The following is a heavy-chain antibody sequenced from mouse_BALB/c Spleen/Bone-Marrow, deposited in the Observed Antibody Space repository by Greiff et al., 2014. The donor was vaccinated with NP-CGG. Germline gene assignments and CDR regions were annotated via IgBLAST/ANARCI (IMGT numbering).Heavy chain of an antibody. CDR1: GYAFTNYL. CDR2: INPGSGGT. V-gene: IGHV1-54*01. J-gene: IGHJ3*01. D-gene: IGHD4-1*01. Sequence: VQLQQSGAELVRPGTSVKVSCKASGYAFTNYLIEWVKQRPGQGLEWIGVINPGSGGTNYNEKFKGKATLTADKSSSTAYMPLSSLTSDDSAVYFCARNANWLFAYWGQRTLVIVSA. CDR3: ARNANWLFAY.